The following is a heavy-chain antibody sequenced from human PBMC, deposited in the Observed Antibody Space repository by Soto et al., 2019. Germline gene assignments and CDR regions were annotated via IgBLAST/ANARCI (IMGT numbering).Heavy chain of an antibody. CDR2: INPKSRGT. Sequence: RASVKVSCKASGYTFTDYFIHCVRQAPGQGFEWMGWINPKSRGTTYAQKFQGRVTMTRDTSNATAYMELRGLRSDDTAIYYCARVTLRAGNWFDPWGQGTLVTVSS. CDR1: GYTFTDYF. CDR3: ARVTLRAGNWFDP. J-gene: IGHJ5*02. V-gene: IGHV1-2*02.